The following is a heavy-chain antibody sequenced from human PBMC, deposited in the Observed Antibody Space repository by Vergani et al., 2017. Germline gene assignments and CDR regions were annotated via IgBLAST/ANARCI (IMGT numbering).Heavy chain of an antibody. CDR1: GYTFTSYG. D-gene: IGHD2-21*02. CDR3: AGVQNCGGDCYQTGDNWFDP. V-gene: IGHV1-18*01. Sequence: QVQLVQSGAEVKKPGASVKVSCKASGYTFTSYGISWVRQAPGQGLEWMGWISAYNGNTNHAQKLPGRVTMTTDTSTSTAYMELRSLRSDDTAVYYCAGVQNCGGDCYQTGDNWFDPGGQGTLVTVSS. J-gene: IGHJ5*02. CDR2: ISAYNGNT.